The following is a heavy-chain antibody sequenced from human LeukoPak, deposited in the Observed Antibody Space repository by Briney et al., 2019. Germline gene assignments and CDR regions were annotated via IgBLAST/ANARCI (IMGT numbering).Heavy chain of an antibody. CDR1: GDTFSNNY. J-gene: IGHJ4*02. CDR2: IHPSGGST. CDR3: ARDFGSGGAFFC. Sequence: ASVKVSCKASGDTFSNNYVQWVRQAPGQGLEWMGIIHPSGGSTTYAQKFQGRVTITADESTSTAYMELSSLRSEDTAVYYCARDFGSGGAFFCWGQGTLVTVSS. V-gene: IGHV1-46*01. D-gene: IGHD3-3*02.